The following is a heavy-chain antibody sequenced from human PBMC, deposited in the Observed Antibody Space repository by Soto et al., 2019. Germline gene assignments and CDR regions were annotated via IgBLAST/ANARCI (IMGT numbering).Heavy chain of an antibody. CDR2: IYSGTNT. V-gene: IGHV3-53*01. Sequence: GGSLRLSCAASGISISSSYMSWVRQAPGKRLEWVSLIYSGTNTYYEASVKGRFTISRDNPKNTLYLQMNRLRAEDTAVYYCARASDLRHAYFGMDVRGQGTTVTVSS. D-gene: IGHD3-3*01. CDR1: GISISSSY. CDR3: ARASDLRHAYFGMDV. J-gene: IGHJ6*02.